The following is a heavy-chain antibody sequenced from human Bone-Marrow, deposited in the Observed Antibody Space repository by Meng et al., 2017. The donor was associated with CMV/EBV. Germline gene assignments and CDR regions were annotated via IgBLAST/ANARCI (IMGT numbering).Heavy chain of an antibody. V-gene: IGHV1-2*02. D-gene: IGHD2-2*01. CDR3: ARDLMGAVVVAAANKKAYHYYGMDV. CDR2: INPNSGGT. Sequence: ASVKVSCKASGYTFTGYYMHWVRQAPGQGLEWMGWINPNSGGTNYAQKLQGRVTMTRDTSISTAYMELSRLRSDDTAVYYCARDLMGAVVVAAANKKAYHYYGMDVWGQGTTVTVSS. J-gene: IGHJ6*02. CDR1: GYTFTGYY.